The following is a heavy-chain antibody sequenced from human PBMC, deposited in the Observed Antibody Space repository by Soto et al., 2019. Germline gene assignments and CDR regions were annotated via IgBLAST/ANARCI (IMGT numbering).Heavy chain of an antibody. CDR2: IGAYNGKT. J-gene: IGHJ4*02. V-gene: IGHV1-18*01. D-gene: IGHD3-10*01. CDR1: GYAFSHYG. Sequence: GASVKVSCKASGYAFSHYGISWVRLAPGQGLEWMGWIGAYNGKTNYAQKLQGRVTMTTDTSTSTAYMELRSLRSDDTAVYYRARDLDGSGSYYTDFWGQGTLVTVSS. CDR3: ARDLDGSGSYYTDF.